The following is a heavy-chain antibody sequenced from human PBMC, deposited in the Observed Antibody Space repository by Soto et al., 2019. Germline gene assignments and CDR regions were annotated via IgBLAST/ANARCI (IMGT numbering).Heavy chain of an antibody. D-gene: IGHD2-15*01. V-gene: IGHV3-48*01. Sequence: SLRLSCAASGFTFRNYGMNWVRQAPGKGLEWVSYIGLGSSTKYYADSVEGRFTISRDNAKNSLYLQMNSLRAEDTAVYYCARDQTPGDWFAAWGQGTLVTVSS. CDR3: ARDQTPGDWFAA. CDR1: GFTFRNYG. J-gene: IGHJ5*02. CDR2: IGLGSSTK.